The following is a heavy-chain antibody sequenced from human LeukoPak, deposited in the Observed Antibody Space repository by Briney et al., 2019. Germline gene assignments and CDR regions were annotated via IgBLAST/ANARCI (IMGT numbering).Heavy chain of an antibody. CDR1: GGSISSGGYY. D-gene: IGHD5-18*01. Sequence: SETLSLTCTVSGGSISSGGYYWSWIRQHPGKGLEWIGYIYYSGSTYYNPSLKSRVTISVDTSKNQFSLKLSSVTAADTAVYHCARASTESEKSTMDTGVDYWGQGTLVTVSS. CDR2: IYYSGST. J-gene: IGHJ4*02. CDR3: ARASTESEKSTMDTGVDY. V-gene: IGHV4-31*03.